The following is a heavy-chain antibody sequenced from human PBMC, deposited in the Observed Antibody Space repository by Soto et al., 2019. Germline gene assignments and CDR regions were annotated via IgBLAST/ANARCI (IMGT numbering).Heavy chain of an antibody. J-gene: IGHJ4*02. Sequence: SETLSLTCTVSGGSISSYYWSWIRQPPGKGLEWIGYIYYSGSTNYNPSLKSRVTISVDTSKNQFSLKLSSVTAADTAVYYCARSSGWLRPFDYWGQGTLVTVSS. D-gene: IGHD5-12*01. CDR3: ARSSGWLRPFDY. CDR1: GGSISSYY. V-gene: IGHV4-59*01. CDR2: IYYSGST.